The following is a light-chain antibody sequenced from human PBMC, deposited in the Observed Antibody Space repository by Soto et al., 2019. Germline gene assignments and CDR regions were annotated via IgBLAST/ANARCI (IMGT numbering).Light chain of an antibody. CDR2: GNS. CDR3: QSYDASLSGWV. Sequence: QSVLTQPPSVSGAPGQRVTISCTGSSSNIGAVYDVHWYQQLPGTAPKLLIYGNSNRPSGVPDRFSGSKSGTSASLAITGLXAEDAADYYCQSYDASLSGWVFGGGTKLTVL. J-gene: IGLJ3*02. CDR1: SSNIGAVYD. V-gene: IGLV1-40*01.